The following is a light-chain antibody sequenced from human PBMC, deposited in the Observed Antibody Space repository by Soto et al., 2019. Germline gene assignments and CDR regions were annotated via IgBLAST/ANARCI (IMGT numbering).Light chain of an antibody. Sequence: DIVMTQSPLSLPVTPGEPASISCRSSQSLLHRNGYNYLDWYLQKPGQSPQLLIYLGSNRASGVPDRVSGSGSGTDFTLKISRVEAEDFGVYYCIQSLQTPFTFGPGTKVDIK. CDR1: QSLLHRNGYNY. CDR3: IQSLQTPFT. CDR2: LGS. J-gene: IGKJ3*01. V-gene: IGKV2-28*01.